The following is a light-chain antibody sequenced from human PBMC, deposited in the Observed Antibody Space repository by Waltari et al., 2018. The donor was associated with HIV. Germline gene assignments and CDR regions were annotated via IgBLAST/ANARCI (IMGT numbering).Light chain of an antibody. Sequence: SYELTQPPSVSVSPGQTARITCSGDALPKQYAYWYQQKPGQAPVVVIYKDSERPSGIPERFSGSSSGTTVTLTISGVQAEDEADYYCQSYDSSLSGSVFGGGTKLTVL. CDR2: KDS. J-gene: IGLJ2*01. CDR1: ALPKQY. V-gene: IGLV3-25*03. CDR3: QSYDSSLSGSV.